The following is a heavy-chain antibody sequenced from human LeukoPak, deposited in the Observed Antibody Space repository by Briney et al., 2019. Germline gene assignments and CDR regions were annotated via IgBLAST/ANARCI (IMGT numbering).Heavy chain of an antibody. CDR2: ISANGETA. CDR3: AKDPSGSVSGAFDL. Sequence: GGSLRLSCAASEFSFSRFAMAWVRRAPGKGLEWVSVISANGETAHYAASVRGRFTISRDNSENTVFLQMNSLKAEDTAVYYCAKDPSGSVSGAFDLWGQGTKVFVSS. J-gene: IGHJ3*01. D-gene: IGHD1-26*01. V-gene: IGHV3-23*01. CDR1: EFSFSRFA.